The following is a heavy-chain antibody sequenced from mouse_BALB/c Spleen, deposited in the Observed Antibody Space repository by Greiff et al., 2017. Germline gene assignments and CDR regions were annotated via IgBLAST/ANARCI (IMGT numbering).Heavy chain of an antibody. CDR1: GFNIKDTY. D-gene: IGHD1-1*01. V-gene: IGHV14-3*02. J-gene: IGHJ4*01. Sequence: EVQLQQSGAELVKPGASVKLSCTASGFNIKDTYMHWVKQRPEQGLEWIGRIDPANGNTKYDPKFQGKATITADTSSNTAYLQLSSLTSEDTAVYYCALFTTVDAMDYWGQGTSVTVSS. CDR2: IDPANGNT. CDR3: ALFTTVDAMDY.